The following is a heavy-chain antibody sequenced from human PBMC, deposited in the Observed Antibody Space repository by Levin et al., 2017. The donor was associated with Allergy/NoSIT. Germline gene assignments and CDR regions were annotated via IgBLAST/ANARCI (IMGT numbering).Heavy chain of an antibody. CDR2: ISYDGTNK. CDR3: ARGGLGGYHSGSYYKSFDY. D-gene: IGHD3-10*01. Sequence: GGSLRLSCAASGFTFSSYAMHWVRQAPGKGLEWVAVISYDGTNKYYADSVKGRFTISRDDSKNTLYLQMNSLRAEDTAVYCCARGGLGGYHSGSYYKSFDYWGQGTLVTVSS. V-gene: IGHV3-30-3*01. J-gene: IGHJ4*02. CDR1: GFTFSSYA.